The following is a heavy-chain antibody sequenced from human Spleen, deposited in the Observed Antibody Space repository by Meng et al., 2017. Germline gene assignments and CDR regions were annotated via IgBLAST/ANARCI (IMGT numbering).Heavy chain of an antibody. Sequence: GESLKISCAASGFTFSNAWMTWVRQAPGKGLEWIGRMKSNVDGGTVDYAAAVKGRFFISRDDSENTFYLQMNSLKTEDTAVYYCAKDRRGVDRGVIITEGLLQDWGQGTLVTVSS. J-gene: IGHJ4*02. CDR2: MKSNVDGGTV. CDR3: AKDRRGVDRGVIITEGLLQD. D-gene: IGHD3-10*01. CDR1: GFTFSNAW. V-gene: IGHV3-15*01.